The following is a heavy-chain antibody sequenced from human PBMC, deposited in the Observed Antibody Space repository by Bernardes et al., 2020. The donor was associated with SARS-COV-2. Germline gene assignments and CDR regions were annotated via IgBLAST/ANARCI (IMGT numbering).Heavy chain of an antibody. V-gene: IGHV1-18*04. D-gene: IGHD1-1*01. Sequence: ASVKVSCKTSGYTFTMYTITWVRQAPGQGLEWMGWISTYNGDTKIAQNFQDRLSMTTDTSTNTAYMELRSLRADDTAVYYCARDRGSVKTGFDYWGQGTLVTVSS. J-gene: IGHJ4*02. CDR2: ISTYNGDT. CDR1: GYTFTMYT. CDR3: ARDRGSVKTGFDY.